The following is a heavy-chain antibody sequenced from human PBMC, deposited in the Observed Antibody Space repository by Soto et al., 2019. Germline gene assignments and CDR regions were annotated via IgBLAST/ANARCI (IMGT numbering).Heavy chain of an antibody. CDR3: ARSVGATFFDY. Sequence: EVQLVESGGGLVQPGGSLRLSCAASGFTVSSNYMSWVRQAPGKGLAWVSFIYSGGSTYDADSVKGRFTISRDNSKNTLYLQMNSLRAEDTAVYYCARSVGATFFDYWGQGTLVTVSS. V-gene: IGHV3-66*01. D-gene: IGHD1-26*01. CDR2: IYSGGST. J-gene: IGHJ4*02. CDR1: GFTVSSNY.